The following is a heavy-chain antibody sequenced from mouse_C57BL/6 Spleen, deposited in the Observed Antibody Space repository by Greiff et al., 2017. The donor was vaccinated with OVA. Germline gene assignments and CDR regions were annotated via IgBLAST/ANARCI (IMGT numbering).Heavy chain of an antibody. CDR1: GYTFTDYN. J-gene: IGHJ4*01. Sequence: VQLQQSGPELVKPGASVKMSCKASGYTFTDYNMHWVKQSHGKSLEWIGYINPNNGGTSYNQKFKGKATLTVNKSSSTAYMELRSLTSEDSAVYYGATYGNPYYYAMDDWGQGTSVTVSS. CDR3: ATYGNPYYYAMDD. V-gene: IGHV1-22*01. CDR2: INPNNGGT. D-gene: IGHD2-1*01.